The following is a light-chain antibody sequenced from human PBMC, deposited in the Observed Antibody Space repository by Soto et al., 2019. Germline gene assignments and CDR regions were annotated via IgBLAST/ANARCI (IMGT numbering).Light chain of an antibody. V-gene: IGLV2-14*01. Sequence: QSVLTQPASVSGSPGQSITISCTETSSDVGGYNYVSWYQQHPGKAPKLMIYEVSNRPSGVSNRFSGSKSGNTASLTISGLQAEDEADYYCSSYTSSSTQVFGPGTKGTVL. J-gene: IGLJ1*01. CDR2: EVS. CDR1: SSDVGGYNY. CDR3: SSYTSSSTQV.